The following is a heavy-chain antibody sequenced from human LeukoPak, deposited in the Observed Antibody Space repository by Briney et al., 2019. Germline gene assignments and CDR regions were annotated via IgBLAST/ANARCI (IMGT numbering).Heavy chain of an antibody. CDR1: GFTFSSYG. CDR2: IRYDGSNK. J-gene: IGHJ3*02. Sequence: GGSLRLSGAASGFTFSSYGMHWVRQAPGKGLEWVAFIRYDGSNKYYADSVKGRFTISRDNSKNTLHLQMNSLRAEDTAVYYCAKRVVPAADAFDIWGQETMVTVSS. CDR3: AKRVVPAADAFDI. D-gene: IGHD2-2*01. V-gene: IGHV3-30*02.